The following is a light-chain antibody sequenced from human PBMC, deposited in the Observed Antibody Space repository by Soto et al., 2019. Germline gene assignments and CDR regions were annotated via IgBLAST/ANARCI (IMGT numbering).Light chain of an antibody. CDR3: SSYTSSSTNV. CDR2: EVS. J-gene: IGLJ1*01. CDR1: SSDVGGYNY. Sequence: QSALTQPASVSGSPGQSITISCSGTSSDVGGYNYVSGNQQHPGKAPQLMIYEVSNRPSGVSNRLSGSKSGNTASLTISGLQAEDEADYYCSSYTSSSTNVFGTGTKVTVL. V-gene: IGLV2-14*01.